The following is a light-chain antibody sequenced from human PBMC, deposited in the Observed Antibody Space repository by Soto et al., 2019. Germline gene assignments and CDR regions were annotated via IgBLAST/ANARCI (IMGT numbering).Light chain of an antibody. CDR1: QNVNDY. CDR3: QQYNSYSRT. J-gene: IGKJ1*01. CDR2: KAS. V-gene: IGKV1-5*03. Sequence: DVQMTQTPSTLSASVGDRVTINCRASQNVNDYLAWYQQKPGQAPNLLIYKASTLESGVPSRFSGSGSGTEFTLTISSLQPDDFATYYCQQYNSYSRTFGQGTKVDIK.